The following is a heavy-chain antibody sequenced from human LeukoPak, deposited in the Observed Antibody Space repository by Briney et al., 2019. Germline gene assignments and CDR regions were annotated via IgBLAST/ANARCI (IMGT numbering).Heavy chain of an antibody. CDR2: IYTSGST. CDR3: ARGRWFGENDY. CDR1: GGSISSGSYY. D-gene: IGHD3-10*01. V-gene: IGHV4-61*02. Sequence: SQTLSLTCTVSGGSISSGSYYWSWIRQPAGKGLEWIGRIYTSGSTNYNPSLKSRVTISVDTSKNQFSLKLSSVTAADTAVYYCARGRWFGENDYWGQGTLVTVSS. J-gene: IGHJ4*02.